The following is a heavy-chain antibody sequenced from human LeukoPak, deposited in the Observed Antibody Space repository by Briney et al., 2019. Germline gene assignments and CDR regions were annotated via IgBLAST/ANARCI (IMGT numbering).Heavy chain of an antibody. CDR1: GFTFSSYA. J-gene: IGHJ4*02. D-gene: IGHD1-26*01. V-gene: IGHV3-30*04. CDR3: ARDGVGATGPFDY. Sequence: PGRSLRLSCAASGFTFSSYAMHWVRQAPGKGLEWVAVISYDGSNKYYADSVKGRFTISRDNSKNTLYLQMNSLRAEDTAVCYCARDGVGATGPFDYWGQGTLVTVSS. CDR2: ISYDGSNK.